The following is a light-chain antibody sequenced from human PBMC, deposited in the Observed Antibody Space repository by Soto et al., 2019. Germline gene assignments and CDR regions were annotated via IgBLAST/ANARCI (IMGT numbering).Light chain of an antibody. J-gene: IGKJ3*01. Sequence: DIQMTQSPSSLSASVGDRVTITCQASQDISNYLNWYQQKPGKAPKLLIYDASNLETGVPSRFSASGSWTDFTFTISSLQPEDIATYYWQQYDNLPFTVGAGTKVDIK. V-gene: IGKV1-33*01. CDR2: DAS. CDR1: QDISNY. CDR3: QQYDNLPFT.